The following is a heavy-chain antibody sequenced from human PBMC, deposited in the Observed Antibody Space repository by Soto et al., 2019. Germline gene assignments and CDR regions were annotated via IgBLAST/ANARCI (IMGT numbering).Heavy chain of an antibody. J-gene: IGHJ4*02. CDR2: IKSKTDGGTT. V-gene: IGHV3-15*07. CDR3: TTDPVPMIVVVPSSG. CDR1: GFTFSNAW. Sequence: GGSLRLSCAASGFTFSNAWMNWVRQAPGKGLEWVGRIKSKTDGGTTDYAAPVKGRFTISRDDSKNTLYLQMNSLKTEDTAVYYCTTDPVPMIVVVPSSGWGQGTLVTVXS. D-gene: IGHD3-22*01.